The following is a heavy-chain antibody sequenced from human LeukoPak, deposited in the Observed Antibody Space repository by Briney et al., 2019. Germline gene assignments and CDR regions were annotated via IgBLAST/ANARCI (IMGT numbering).Heavy chain of an antibody. J-gene: IGHJ4*02. D-gene: IGHD3-16*01. V-gene: IGHV3-66*04. CDR1: GFTVSSNY. CDR2: IYSGGST. Sequence: GGSLRLSCAASGFTVSSNYTSWVRQAPGKGLEWVSVIYSGGSTYYADSVKGRFTISIDNSKNTLYLQMNSLRAEDTAVYYCARRAGAYTHPYDYWGQGTLVTVS. CDR3: ARRAGAYTHPYDY.